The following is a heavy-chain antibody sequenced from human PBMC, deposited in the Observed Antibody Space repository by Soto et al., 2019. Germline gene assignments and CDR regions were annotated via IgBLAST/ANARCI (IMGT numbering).Heavy chain of an antibody. Sequence: AASVKVSCKASGGTFSSYAISWVRQAPGQGLEWMGGIIPIFGTANYAQKFQGRVTITADESTSTAYMELSSLRSEDTAVYYCARDTRTAATHYAFDIWGQGTMVTVSS. CDR2: IIPIFGTA. CDR1: GGTFSSYA. D-gene: IGHD6-13*01. CDR3: ARDTRTAATHYAFDI. V-gene: IGHV1-69*13. J-gene: IGHJ3*02.